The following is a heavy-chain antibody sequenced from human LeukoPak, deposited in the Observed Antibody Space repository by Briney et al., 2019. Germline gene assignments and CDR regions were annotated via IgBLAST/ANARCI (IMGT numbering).Heavy chain of an antibody. CDR2: ISSSGSTI. CDR3: ARERKSSGYYYYYYYGMDV. CDR1: GFTFSDYY. D-gene: IGHD3-22*01. J-gene: IGHJ6*02. Sequence: GGSLRLSCAASGFTFSDYYMSWIRQAPGKGLEWVSYISSSGSTIYYADSVKGRFTISRDDAKNSLYLQMNSLRAEDTAVYYCARERKSSGYYYYYYYGMDVWGQGTTATVSS. V-gene: IGHV3-11*01.